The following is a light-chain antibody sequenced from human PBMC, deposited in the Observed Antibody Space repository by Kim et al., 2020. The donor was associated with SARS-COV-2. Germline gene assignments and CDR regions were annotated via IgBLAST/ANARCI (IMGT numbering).Light chain of an antibody. CDR2: DAS. CDR1: QDINMY. J-gene: IGKJ4*01. V-gene: IGKV1-33*01. Sequence: SASVGDNDTFTRQASQDINMYLNWYPQTTGKAPKLLIYDASNLETGVPTRFSGSGSATDFTFSISSLQPEDIATYYCQQYDSLPITFGGGTKLEI. CDR3: QQYDSLPIT.